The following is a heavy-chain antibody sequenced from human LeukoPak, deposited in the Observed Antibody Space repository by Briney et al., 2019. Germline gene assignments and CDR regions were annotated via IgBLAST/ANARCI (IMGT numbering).Heavy chain of an antibody. CDR1: GFTVSNNY. CDR2: IYSDIGT. CDR3: ARGVTAVPA. J-gene: IGHJ5*02. V-gene: IGHV3-66*01. D-gene: IGHD2-21*02. Sequence: PGGSLRLSCAASGFTVSNNYMGWVRQAPGKGLEWVSFIYSDIGTYYADSVKGRFTISRDDSKNTLFLQMNSLRAEDTAVYYCARGVTAVPAWGQGTLVTVSS.